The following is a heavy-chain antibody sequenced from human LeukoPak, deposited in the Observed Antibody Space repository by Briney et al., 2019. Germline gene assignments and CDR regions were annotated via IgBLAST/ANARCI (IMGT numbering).Heavy chain of an antibody. Sequence: ASVKVCCKASGYTFTSYGISWVRQAPGQGLEWMGWISAYNGNTNYAQKLQGRVTMTTDTSTSTAYMELRSLRSDDTAVYYCARGDYYYDSSGYYYFDYWGQGTLVTVSS. CDR2: ISAYNGNT. V-gene: IGHV1-18*01. CDR3: ARGDYYYDSSGYYYFDY. CDR1: GYTFTSYG. J-gene: IGHJ4*02. D-gene: IGHD3-22*01.